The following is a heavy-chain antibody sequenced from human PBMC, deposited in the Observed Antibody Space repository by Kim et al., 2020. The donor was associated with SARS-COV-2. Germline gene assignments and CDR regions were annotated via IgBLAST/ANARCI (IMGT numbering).Heavy chain of an antibody. CDR3: ARGGFGECNDY. CDR2: ISSSSSYI. Sequence: GGSLRLSCAASGFTFSSYSMNWVRQAPGKGLEWVSSISSSSSYIYYADSVKGRFTISRDNAKNSLYLQMNSLRAEDTAVYYCARGGFGECNDYWGQGTLVTVPS. D-gene: IGHD3-10*01. CDR1: GFTFSSYS. V-gene: IGHV3-21*01. J-gene: IGHJ4*02.